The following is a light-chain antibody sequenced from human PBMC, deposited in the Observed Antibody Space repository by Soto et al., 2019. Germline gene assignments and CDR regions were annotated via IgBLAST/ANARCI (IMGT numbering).Light chain of an antibody. J-gene: IGLJ2*01. CDR3: SSFPGSNNFE. V-gene: IGLV2-8*01. CDR1: SSDIGAHDY. CDR2: EVS. Sequence: QSALTQPPSASGSPGQSVTISCTGTSSDIGAHDYVSWYQQHPGKAPKLMIFEVSKRPSGVPDRFSGSKSGNTASLTVSGXQADDEXXYYCSSFPGSNNFEFGGGTKLTVL.